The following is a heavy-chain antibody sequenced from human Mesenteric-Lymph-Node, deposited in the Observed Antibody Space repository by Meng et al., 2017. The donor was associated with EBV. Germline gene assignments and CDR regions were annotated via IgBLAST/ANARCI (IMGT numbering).Heavy chain of an antibody. CDR3: ARDDSLYGSGSHDY. CDR1: GSAFTSYA. V-gene: IGHV1-3*01. CDR2: INAGNGNT. J-gene: IGHJ4*02. Sequence: VLIVQSGAEVEMTGASVKVSCNATGSAFTSYAMHWVRQAPGQRLEWMGWINAGNGNTKYSQKFQGRVTITRDTSASTAYMELSSLRSEDTAVYYCARDDSLYGSGSHDYWGQGTLVTVSS. D-gene: IGHD3-10*01.